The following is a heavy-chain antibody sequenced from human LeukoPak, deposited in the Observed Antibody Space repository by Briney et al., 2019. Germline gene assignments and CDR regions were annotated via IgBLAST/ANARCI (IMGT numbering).Heavy chain of an antibody. CDR3: ARYNGALNAFDI. D-gene: IGHD1-14*01. CDR2: INSGSDYI. CDR1: GFTFSAYS. V-gene: IGHV3-21*01. Sequence: PGGSLRLSCAASGFTFSAYSMTWVRQAPGKGLEWVSSINSGSDYILYADSVKGRFTISRDNAKNSLYLQMSSLRAEDTAVYYCARYNGALNAFDIWGQGTMVTASS. J-gene: IGHJ3*02.